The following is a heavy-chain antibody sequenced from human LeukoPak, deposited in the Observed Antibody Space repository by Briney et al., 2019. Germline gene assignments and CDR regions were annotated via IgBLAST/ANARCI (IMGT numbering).Heavy chain of an antibody. J-gene: IGHJ5*02. CDR2: IYPGDSDT. D-gene: IGHD3-3*01. CDR1: GYSFTNYC. Sequence: GESLKISCKGSGYSFTNYCIGWLRQTPGKGLEWMGNIYPGDSDTRYSPSFQGQVTISADKSISTAYLQWSSLKASDTAMYYCARRSWDDSSWFDPWGQGTLVTVSS. CDR3: ARRSWDDSSWFDP. V-gene: IGHV5-51*01.